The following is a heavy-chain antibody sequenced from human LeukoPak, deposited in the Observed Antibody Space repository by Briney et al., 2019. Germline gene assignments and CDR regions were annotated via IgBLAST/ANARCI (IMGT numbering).Heavy chain of an antibody. D-gene: IGHD6-13*01. V-gene: IGHV3-23*01. CDR1: GFTFSSYA. CDR3: ARDQASSWYPIDY. Sequence: GGSLRLSCAASGFTFSSYAMSWVRQAPGKGLEWVSAISGSGGSTYYADSVKGRFTISRDNSKNTLYLQMNSLRAEDTAVYYCARDQASSWYPIDYWGQGTLVTVSS. CDR2: ISGSGGST. J-gene: IGHJ4*02.